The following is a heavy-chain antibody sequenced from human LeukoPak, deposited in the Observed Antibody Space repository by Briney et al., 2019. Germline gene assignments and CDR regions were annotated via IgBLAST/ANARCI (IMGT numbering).Heavy chain of an antibody. CDR3: AILETIFLDY. V-gene: IGHV3-30*03. J-gene: IGHJ4*02. CDR2: ISYDGSNK. D-gene: IGHD3-9*01. Sequence: GGSLRLSCAASGFTFSSYAMSWVRQAPGKGLEWVAVISYDGSNKYYADSVKGRFTISRDNSKNTLYLQMNSLRAEDTAVYYCAILETIFLDYWGQGTLVTVSS. CDR1: GFTFSSYA.